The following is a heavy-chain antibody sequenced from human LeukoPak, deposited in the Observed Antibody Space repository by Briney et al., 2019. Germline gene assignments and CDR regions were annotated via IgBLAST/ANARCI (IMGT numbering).Heavy chain of an antibody. V-gene: IGHV3-7*04. D-gene: IGHD2-2*01. Sequence: GGSLRLSCAASGFTFYNYWMTWVRQAPGKGLEWVANIKLDGSEKYYVDSVKGRFTISRDNAKNSLYLQMNSLRAEDTAVYYCARGSQIVPAAQRYYYYGMDVWGRGTTVTVSS. CDR1: GFTFYNYW. J-gene: IGHJ6*02. CDR3: ARGSQIVPAAQRYYYYGMDV. CDR2: IKLDGSEK.